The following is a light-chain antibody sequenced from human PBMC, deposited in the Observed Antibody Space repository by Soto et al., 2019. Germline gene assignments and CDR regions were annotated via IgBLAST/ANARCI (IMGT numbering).Light chain of an antibody. J-gene: IGKJ4*01. Sequence: DIQLIQAPSTLSASVGDRVTITCRASQSISSWLAWYQQKPGKAPKLLIYKASSLESGVPSRFSGSGSGTEFTLTISSLQPDDFATYYCQQYNSYPLTFGGVTKVDIK. CDR3: QQYNSYPLT. CDR2: KAS. V-gene: IGKV1-5*03. CDR1: QSISSW.